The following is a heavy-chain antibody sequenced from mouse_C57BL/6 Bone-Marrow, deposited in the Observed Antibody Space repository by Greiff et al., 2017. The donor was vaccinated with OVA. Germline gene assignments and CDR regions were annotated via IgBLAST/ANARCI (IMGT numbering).Heavy chain of an antibody. CDR1: GFNIKDDY. J-gene: IGHJ2*01. Sequence: DVQLQASGAELVRPGASVKLSCTASGFNIKDDYMHWVKQRPEQGLEWIGWIDPENGDTEYASKFQGKATITADTSSNTAYLQRSSLTSDDTAVYDCTTGTNYFDDWGQGTTLTVSS. CDR3: TTGTNYFDD. V-gene: IGHV14-4*01. D-gene: IGHD4-1*01. CDR2: IDPENGDT.